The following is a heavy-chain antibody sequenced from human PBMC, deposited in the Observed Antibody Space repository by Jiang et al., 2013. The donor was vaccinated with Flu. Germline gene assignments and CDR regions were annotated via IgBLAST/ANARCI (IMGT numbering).Heavy chain of an antibody. Sequence: FSLSTSGVGVGWIRQPPGKALEWLALIYWNDDKRYSPSLKSRLTITKDTSKNQVVLTMTNMDPVDTATYYCALTLFYVSDYYDSSGYFEDYFDYWGQGTLVTVSS. J-gene: IGHJ4*02. D-gene: IGHD3-22*01. V-gene: IGHV2-5*01. CDR1: FSLSTSGVG. CDR2: IYWNDDK. CDR3: ALTLFYVSDYYDSSGYFEDYFDY.